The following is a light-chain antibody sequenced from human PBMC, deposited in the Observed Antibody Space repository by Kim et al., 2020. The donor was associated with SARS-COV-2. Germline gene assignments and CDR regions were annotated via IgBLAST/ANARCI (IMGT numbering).Light chain of an antibody. V-gene: IGKV3-15*01. CDR2: GAS. Sequence: EIVMTQSPATLSVSPGEGATLSCRASQRISRNLAWYQQKPGQAPRLLIHGASTRATDIPARFSGSGSGTEFTLTISSLRSEDFAVYYCQQYDNGPRTFGQGTRLDIK. CDR3: QQYDNGPRT. CDR1: QRISRN. J-gene: IGKJ1*01.